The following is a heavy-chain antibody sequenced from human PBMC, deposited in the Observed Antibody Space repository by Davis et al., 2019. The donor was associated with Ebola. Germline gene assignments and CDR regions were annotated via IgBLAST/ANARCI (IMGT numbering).Heavy chain of an antibody. Sequence: MPSETLSLTCTVSGGSISGYYWSWIRQPPGKGLEWIGNLYHGGGTNYSPSLKSRVTISVDTSKNQFSLKLSSVTAADTAVYYCATGAVAGTVWYFDLWGRGTLVTVSS. D-gene: IGHD6-19*01. J-gene: IGHJ2*01. CDR1: GGSISGYY. CDR2: LYHGGGT. CDR3: ATGAVAGTVWYFDL. V-gene: IGHV4-59*12.